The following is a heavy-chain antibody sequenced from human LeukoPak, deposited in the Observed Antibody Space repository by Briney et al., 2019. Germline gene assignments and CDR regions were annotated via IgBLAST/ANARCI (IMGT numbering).Heavy chain of an antibody. CDR1: GGSISSGGYY. V-gene: IGHV4-61*08. CDR2: IYYSGST. CDR3: AHSGSYSMMDV. D-gene: IGHD1-26*01. Sequence: SETLSLTCTVSGGSISSGGYYWSWIRQPPGKGLEWIGYIYYSGSTNYSPSLKSRVTISVDTSKNQFSLKLSSVTAADTAVYYCAHSGSYSMMDVWGQGTTVTVSS. J-gene: IGHJ6*02.